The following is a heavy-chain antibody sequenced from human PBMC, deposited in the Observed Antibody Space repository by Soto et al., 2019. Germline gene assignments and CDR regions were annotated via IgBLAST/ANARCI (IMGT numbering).Heavy chain of an antibody. D-gene: IGHD3-16*01. CDR3: AKDGANYYGMDV. J-gene: IGHJ6*02. CDR2: ISYDGSNK. CDR1: GFTFISYG. V-gene: IGHV3-30*18. Sequence: GWSLRLSCAASGFTFISYGMHWVRQAPGKGLEWVAVISYDGSNKYYADSVKGRFTISRDNSKNTLYLQMNSLRAEDTAVYYCAKDGANYYGMDVWGQGTTVTVSS.